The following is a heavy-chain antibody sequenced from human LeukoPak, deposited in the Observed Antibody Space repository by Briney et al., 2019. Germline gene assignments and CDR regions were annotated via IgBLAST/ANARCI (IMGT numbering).Heavy chain of an antibody. CDR2: IHTSGNI. CDR3: ARDRAGDSFDI. V-gene: IGHV4-61*02. D-gene: IGHD7-27*01. J-gene: IGHJ3*02. Sequence: SETLSLTCTVSGDSISSGNYYWTWIRQSAGKGLEWIGRIHTSGNINYNPSLKSQVTISIDTSKNQFSLNLNLVTAADTAVYCARDRAGDSFDIWGQGTSVTVSS. CDR1: GDSISSGNYY.